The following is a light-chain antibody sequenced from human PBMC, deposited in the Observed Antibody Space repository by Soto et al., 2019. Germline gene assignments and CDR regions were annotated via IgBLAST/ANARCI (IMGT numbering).Light chain of an antibody. J-gene: IGKJ1*01. CDR1: QSISSW. CDR2: KAS. CDR3: QHYNSYSEA. V-gene: IGKV1-5*03. Sequence: DIPMTQSPSTLSASVGDRVTITYRASQSISSWLAWYQQKPGKAPKILIYKASTLKSGVPSRFSGSGSGTEFTLTISSLQPDDVATYYCQHYNSYSEAFGQGTKVDIK.